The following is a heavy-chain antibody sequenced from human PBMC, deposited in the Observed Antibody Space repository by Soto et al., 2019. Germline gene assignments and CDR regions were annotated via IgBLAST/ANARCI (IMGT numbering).Heavy chain of an antibody. J-gene: IGHJ4*02. CDR2: ISDSGGST. V-gene: IGHV3-23*01. CDR3: AKAATITTLYNFDF. D-gene: IGHD4-4*01. CDR1: GFTFSSFG. Sequence: LRLSCAASGFTFSSFGMNWVRQAPGKGLEWVSLISDSGGSTYHADSVKGRFAISRDNSKNTLYLQMNSLRAEDTAVYYCAKAATITTLYNFDFWGQGTRVTVSS.